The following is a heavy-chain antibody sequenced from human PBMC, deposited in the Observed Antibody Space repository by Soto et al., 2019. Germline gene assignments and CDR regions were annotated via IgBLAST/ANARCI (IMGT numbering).Heavy chain of an antibody. Sequence: QVQLQESGPGLVKPSETLSLTCTVSGGSITNYYWSWIRQPPGKGLEWIGYIYYSGSTNYNSSLKSRVTISVDMSKNQFSLKLSSVTAADTAVYYCARLQHIVEETAIWYFDFWGQGTLVTVSS. D-gene: IGHD2-21*02. V-gene: IGHV4-59*01. CDR1: GGSITNYY. J-gene: IGHJ4*02. CDR3: ARLQHIVEETAIWYFDF. CDR2: IYYSGST.